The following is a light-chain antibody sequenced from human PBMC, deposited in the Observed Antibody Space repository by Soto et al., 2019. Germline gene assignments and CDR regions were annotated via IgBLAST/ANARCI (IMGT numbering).Light chain of an antibody. Sequence: EIVLTQSPGTLSLSAGERATLSCRASQSVSSNYFAWFQQRPGQAPRLLICGVSTRATGTPDRFSASGSATEFTLNINRLEPEDFAVYYCHQYGASPWTFGQGTKVEIK. CDR2: GVS. V-gene: IGKV3-20*01. J-gene: IGKJ1*01. CDR1: QSVSSNY. CDR3: HQYGASPWT.